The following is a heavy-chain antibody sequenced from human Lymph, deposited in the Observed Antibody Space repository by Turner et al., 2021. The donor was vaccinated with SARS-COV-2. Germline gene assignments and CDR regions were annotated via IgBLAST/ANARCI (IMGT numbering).Heavy chain of an antibody. Sequence: QVQLVQSGAEVNKPGSSVKVSCKASGGTFSSYAITWVRQAPGQGLEWMGGIIPILAIANYAQKFQGRVTNTADKSTSTDYMEVSSLRSEDTAVYYCARDSPYCSSTSCYDPWGQGTLVTVSS. CDR2: IIPILAIA. V-gene: IGHV1-69*10. D-gene: IGHD2-2*01. CDR3: ARDSPYCSSTSCYDP. CDR1: GGTFSSYA. J-gene: IGHJ5*02.